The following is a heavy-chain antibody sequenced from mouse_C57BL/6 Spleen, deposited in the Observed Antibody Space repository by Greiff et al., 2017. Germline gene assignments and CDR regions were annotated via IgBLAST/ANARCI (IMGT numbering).Heavy chain of an antibody. CDR3: AQTTVYFDD. Sequence: EVQLVESGGGLVKPGGSLKLSCAASGFTFSSYTMSWVRQTPEKRLEWVATISGGGGNTYYPDSVKGRFTISRDNAKNTLYLQMSSLRSEDTALYYCAQTTVYFDDWGQGTTLTVSS. CDR1: GFTFSSYT. D-gene: IGHD1-1*01. CDR2: ISGGGGNT. J-gene: IGHJ2*01. V-gene: IGHV5-9*01.